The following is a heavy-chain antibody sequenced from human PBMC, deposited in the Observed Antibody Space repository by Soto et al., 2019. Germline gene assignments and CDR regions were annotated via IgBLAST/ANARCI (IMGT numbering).Heavy chain of an antibody. CDR3: ARTAPAAADFDY. CDR2: INPSGGST. D-gene: IGHD6-13*01. CDR1: GYTFTSYY. V-gene: IGHV1-46*01. Sequence: QVQLVQSGAEVKKPGASVKVSCKASGYTFTSYYMHWVRQAPGQGLEWMGIINPSGGSTSYAQKYQGRVTMTRDTSTSTVYMELSSLRSEDTAVYYCARTAPAAADFDYWGQGTLVTVSS. J-gene: IGHJ4*02.